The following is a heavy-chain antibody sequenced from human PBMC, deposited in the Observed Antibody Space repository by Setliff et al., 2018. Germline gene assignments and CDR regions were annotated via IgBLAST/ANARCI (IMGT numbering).Heavy chain of an antibody. J-gene: IGHJ1*01. CDR2: ISPYNGDA. Sequence: ASVKVSCKASGYTLTNYYMHWVRQAPGQGLEWMGWISPYNGDANYAQKFQGRVTMTRDTSTSTVYMELSSLRSDDTAVYYCARGEISYDTSGYYYDFKAFQYWGQGTLVTVSS. CDR3: ARGEISYDTSGYYYDFKAFQY. CDR1: GYTLTNYY. V-gene: IGHV1-2*02. D-gene: IGHD3-22*01.